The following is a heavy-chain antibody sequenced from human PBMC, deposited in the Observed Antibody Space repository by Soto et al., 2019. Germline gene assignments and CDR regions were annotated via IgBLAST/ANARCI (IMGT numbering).Heavy chain of an antibody. CDR1: GGSISSGDYY. CDR3: ARDDRCTNGVCPYYYGMDV. D-gene: IGHD2-8*01. J-gene: IGHJ6*02. Sequence: SETLSLTCTVSGGSISSGDYYWSWIRQPPGKGLEWIGYIYYSGSTYYNPSLKSRVTISVDTSKNQFSLKLSSVTAADTAVYYCARDDRCTNGVCPYYYGMDVWGQGTRSPSP. V-gene: IGHV4-30-4*01. CDR2: IYYSGST.